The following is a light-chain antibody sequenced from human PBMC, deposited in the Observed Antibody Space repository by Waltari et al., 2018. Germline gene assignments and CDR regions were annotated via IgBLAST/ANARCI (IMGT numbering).Light chain of an antibody. CDR3: QQYGSSPRT. CDR1: QSVSSSS. V-gene: IGKV3-20*01. Sequence: EIVLTQSPDTLSLSPGERSTLSCRAIQSVSSSSLAWYQQKPGQAPRLLLYGASSKSPGIPDRFSGSGSGTHFTLTISRLEPEDFAVYYCQQYGSSPRTFGQGTKLEIK. J-gene: IGKJ2*01. CDR2: GAS.